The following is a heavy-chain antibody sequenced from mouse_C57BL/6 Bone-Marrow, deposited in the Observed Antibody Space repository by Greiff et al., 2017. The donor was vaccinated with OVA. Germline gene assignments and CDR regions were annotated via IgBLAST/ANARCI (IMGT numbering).Heavy chain of an antibody. CDR3: ARWDYDGAWFAY. J-gene: IGHJ3*01. Sequence: QVQLQQSGAELARPGASVKLSCKASGYTFTSYGISWVKQRTGQGLEWIGEIYPRSGNTYYNEKFKGKATLTADKSSSTAYMELRSLTSEASAVYFCARWDYDGAWFAYWGQGTLVTVSA. D-gene: IGHD2-4*01. CDR2: IYPRSGNT. CDR1: GYTFTSYG. V-gene: IGHV1-81*01.